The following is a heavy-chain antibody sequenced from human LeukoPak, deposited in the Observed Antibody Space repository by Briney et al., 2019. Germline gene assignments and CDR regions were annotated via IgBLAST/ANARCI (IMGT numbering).Heavy chain of an antibody. Sequence: SETLSLTCTVSGASISSTSDYWAWIRQPPGKVLEWIGTIYYNGATQFSPSLKGRVTMSVDTSKNQFSLRLNSVTATDTAMYYCARELRFDTRPPSPGYWGQGTLVTVSS. CDR3: ARELRFDTRPPSPGY. CDR2: IYYNGAT. CDR1: GASISSTSDY. J-gene: IGHJ4*02. D-gene: IGHD3-22*01. V-gene: IGHV4-39*01.